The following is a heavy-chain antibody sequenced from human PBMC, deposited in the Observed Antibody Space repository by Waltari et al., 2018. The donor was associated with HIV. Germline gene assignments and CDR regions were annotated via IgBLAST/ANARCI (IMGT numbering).Heavy chain of an antibody. Sequence: EVKLVESGGGLVQPGGSLRLSCVASGFTFRSSWMHWVRQGPGRGLVWVSRINNDGSNTNYADSVKGRFTISRDNAKNTLYLQMNSLRAEDTAVYSCVRDYDSSGYYSANWFDPWGQGTLVTVSS. D-gene: IGHD3-22*01. CDR1: GFTFRSSW. V-gene: IGHV3-74*01. CDR3: VRDYDSSGYYSANWFDP. J-gene: IGHJ5*02. CDR2: INNDGSNT.